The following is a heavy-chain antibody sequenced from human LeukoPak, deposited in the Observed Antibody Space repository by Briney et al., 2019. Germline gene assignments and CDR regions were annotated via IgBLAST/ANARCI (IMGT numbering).Heavy chain of an antibody. CDR2: IYHSGSGST. J-gene: IGHJ4*02. Sequence: KSSQTLSLTCTVSGGSISSGGHSWSWIRQPPGKGLEWIGYIYHSGSGSTYYNPSLKSRVTISIDKSKNQFSLKLSSVTAADTALYFCARQVGTTENDYWGQGTLVTVSS. D-gene: IGHD1-26*01. CDR1: GGSISSGGHS. V-gene: IGHV4-30-2*01. CDR3: ARQVGTTENDY.